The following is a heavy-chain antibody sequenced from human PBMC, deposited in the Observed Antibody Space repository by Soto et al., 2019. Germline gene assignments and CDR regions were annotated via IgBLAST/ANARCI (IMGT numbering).Heavy chain of an antibody. CDR3: ARDAPRCSGGSCFDF. V-gene: IGHV3-48*02. J-gene: IGHJ4*02. CDR2: INSGSSTI. D-gene: IGHD2-15*01. CDR1: GFTFSSYS. Sequence: EVQLVESGGGLVQPGGSLRLSCAASGFTFSSYSMNWVRQAPGKGLEWVSDINSGSSTIYYADSVKGRFTISRDNAKNSLYLQMNSLRDEDTAVYYCARDAPRCSGGSCFDFWGQGTLVTVSS.